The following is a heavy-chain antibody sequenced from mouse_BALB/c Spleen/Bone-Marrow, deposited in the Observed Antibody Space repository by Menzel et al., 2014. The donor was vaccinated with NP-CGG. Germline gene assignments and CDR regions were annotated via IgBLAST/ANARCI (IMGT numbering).Heavy chain of an antibody. CDR1: GYTFASYW. CDR3: TREYGNYPFDY. V-gene: IGHV1-69*02. Sequence: QVQLQQSGAELVRPGASVKLSCKASGYTFASYWINWVKQRPGQGLEWIGNIYPSDSYTNYNQKFKDKATLTVDKSSSTAYMQLSSPTSEDPAVYYCTREYGNYPFDYWGQGTTLTVSS. J-gene: IGHJ2*01. D-gene: IGHD2-10*02. CDR2: IYPSDSYT.